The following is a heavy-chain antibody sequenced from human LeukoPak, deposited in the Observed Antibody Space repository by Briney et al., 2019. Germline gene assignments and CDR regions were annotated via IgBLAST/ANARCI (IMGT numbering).Heavy chain of an antibody. Sequence: PGGSLRLSCAASGFTLSGSAMHWVRQASGKGLEWIARIRSKANNDATAYAASVKGRFTISRDDSKNTAYLQMNSLKTEDTAVYFCARNWGSDYWGQGTLVTVSS. CDR1: GFTLSGSA. V-gene: IGHV3-73*01. CDR3: ARNWGSDY. D-gene: IGHD7-27*01. CDR2: IRSKANNDAT. J-gene: IGHJ4*02.